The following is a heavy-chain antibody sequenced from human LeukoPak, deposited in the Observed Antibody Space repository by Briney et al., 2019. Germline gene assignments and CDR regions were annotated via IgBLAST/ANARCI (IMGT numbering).Heavy chain of an antibody. CDR1: GGTFSSYA. V-gene: IGHV1-69*13. Sequence: GASVKVSCKASGGTFSSYAISWVRQAPGQGLEWMGGIIPIFGTANYAQKFQGRVTITADESTSTAYMELSSLRSEDTAVYYCARDLGIVVVPAAIGEAFDIWGQGTMVTVSS. J-gene: IGHJ3*02. CDR2: IIPIFGTA. D-gene: IGHD2-2*01. CDR3: ARDLGIVVVPAAIGEAFDI.